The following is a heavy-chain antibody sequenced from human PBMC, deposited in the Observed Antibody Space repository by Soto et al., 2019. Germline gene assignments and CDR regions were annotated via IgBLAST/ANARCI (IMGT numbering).Heavy chain of an antibody. CDR3: ARDGPNIVAPPPICYVDV. V-gene: IGHV1-2*04. D-gene: IGHD5-12*01. J-gene: IGHJ6*03. Sequence: QVQLVQSGAEVKKPGASVKVSCKASGYTFTGYYLHWVRQAPGQGLEWMGWINPNSGGTNYAQKFQGWVTMTRDTSISTAYMELSRLRSDDTAVYYCARDGPNIVAPPPICYVDVWGKGTTVTVSS. CDR1: GYTFTGYY. CDR2: INPNSGGT.